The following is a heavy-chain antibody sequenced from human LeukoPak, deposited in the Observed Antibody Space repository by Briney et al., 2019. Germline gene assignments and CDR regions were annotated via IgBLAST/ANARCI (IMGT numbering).Heavy chain of an antibody. CDR1: GGSFSGYY. V-gene: IGHV4-34*01. CDR3: ARVSAISATSLLRWYYYMDV. CDR2: INHSGST. Sequence: SETLSLTCAVYGGSFSGYYWSWIRQPPGKGLEWIGEINHSGSTYYNPSLKSRVSISVDTSKNQFSLKLSSVTAADPAVYYCARVSAISATSLLRWYYYMDVWGKGTTVTVSS. J-gene: IGHJ6*03. D-gene: IGHD2-2*01.